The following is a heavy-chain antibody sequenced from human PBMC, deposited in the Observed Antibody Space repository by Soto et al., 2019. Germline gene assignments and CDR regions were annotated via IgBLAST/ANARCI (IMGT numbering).Heavy chain of an antibody. V-gene: IGHV1-69*06. CDR3: ARVGGTGGYTYGLDY. CDR2: IIPVFGTG. CDR1: GGTFSSYA. Sequence: SVKVSCKASGGTFSSYAISWVRQAPGQGLEWMGGIIPVFGTGIYAQKFQGRVTITADKSTNTAYMELSSLRSEDTAVYLCARVGGTGGYTYGLDYWGQGTLVTVSS. J-gene: IGHJ4*02. D-gene: IGHD5-18*01.